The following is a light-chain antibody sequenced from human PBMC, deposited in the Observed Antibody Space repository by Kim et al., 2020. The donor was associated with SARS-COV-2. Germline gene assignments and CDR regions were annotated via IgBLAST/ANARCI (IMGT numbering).Light chain of an antibody. CDR2: GAS. Sequence: SVSPGERATLSCRASRSVSTNVAWFQQKSGQAPRLLIYGASTRATGIPARFTGSGSGTEFTLTISSLQSEDFAVYHCQQYNNWPTFGQGTKVDIK. CDR1: RSVSTN. J-gene: IGKJ1*01. V-gene: IGKV3-15*01. CDR3: QQYNNWPT.